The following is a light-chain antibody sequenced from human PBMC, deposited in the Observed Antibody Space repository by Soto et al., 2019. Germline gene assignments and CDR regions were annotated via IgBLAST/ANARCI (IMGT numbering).Light chain of an antibody. CDR3: QQSFTSPYT. V-gene: IGKV1-39*01. J-gene: IGKJ2*01. CDR1: QSISYC. CDR2: GAS. Sequence: DIEMTQSPSSLSASVGDRVTITCRASQSISYCLNWYQQKPGKAPRFLIYGASIFQSGVPSRFRGSGSGTYFTLTISSLQPEDFATYYCQQSFTSPYTFGQGTKLEIK.